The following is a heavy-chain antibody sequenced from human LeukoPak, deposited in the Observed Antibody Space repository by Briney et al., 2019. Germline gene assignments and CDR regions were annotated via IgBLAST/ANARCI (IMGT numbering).Heavy chain of an antibody. D-gene: IGHD3-22*01. CDR3: AKEYDSSGYFDY. CDR2: ISGSGEST. Sequence: GGSLRLSCAAPGFTFRSYAMSCVRQAPGKGLEWVSAISGSGESTYYADSVKGRFTISRDNSRNTLYLQMNSLRPEDTAVYYCAKEYDSSGYFDYWGQGTLVTVSS. CDR1: GFTFRSYA. V-gene: IGHV3-23*01. J-gene: IGHJ4*02.